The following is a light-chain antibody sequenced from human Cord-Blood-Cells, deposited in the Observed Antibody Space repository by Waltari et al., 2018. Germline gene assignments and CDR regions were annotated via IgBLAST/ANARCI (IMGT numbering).Light chain of an antibody. CDR2: DAS. CDR3: QQRSNWPL. CDR1: QSVSSY. Sequence: EIVLTQSPATLSLSPGERATLSCRGSQSVSSYLACYQQKPGQAPRLLIYDASNRATGIPARFSCSGSGTDFTLTISSLEPEDFAVYYCQQRSNWPLFGQGTRLEIK. J-gene: IGKJ5*01. V-gene: IGKV3-11*01.